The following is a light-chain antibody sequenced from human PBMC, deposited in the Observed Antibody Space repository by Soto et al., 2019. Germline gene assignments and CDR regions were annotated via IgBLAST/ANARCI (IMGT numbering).Light chain of an antibody. CDR2: GAS. V-gene: IGKV3-20*01. Sequence: EIVLTQSPGTLSLSPGERATLFCRASLSISSSYLAWYQHKPGQAPRLLIYGASTRASGTPDRFSGSGSGTAFTGTAFTLNISGLEPEDFAVYYCQQYEKTPWMFGQGTKVEI. CDR1: LSISSSY. CDR3: QQYEKTPWM. J-gene: IGKJ1*01.